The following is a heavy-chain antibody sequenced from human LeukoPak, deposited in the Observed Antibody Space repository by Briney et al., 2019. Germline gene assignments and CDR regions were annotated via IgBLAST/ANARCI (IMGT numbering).Heavy chain of an antibody. Sequence: SVKVSCKASGGTFSSYAISWVRQAPGQGLEWMGRITPIFGTANYAQKFQGRVTITTDESTSTAYMELSSLRSEDTAVYYCAREGYNWNYEGLNWFDPWGQGTLVTVSS. D-gene: IGHD1-7*01. CDR2: ITPIFGTA. CDR3: AREGYNWNYEGLNWFDP. CDR1: GGTFSSYA. J-gene: IGHJ5*02. V-gene: IGHV1-69*05.